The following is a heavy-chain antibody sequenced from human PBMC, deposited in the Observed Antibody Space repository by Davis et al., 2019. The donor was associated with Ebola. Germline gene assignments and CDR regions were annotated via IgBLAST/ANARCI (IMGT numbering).Heavy chain of an antibody. CDR3: ARLRGVEATFSQYYYMDV. J-gene: IGHJ6*03. D-gene: IGHD5-12*01. Sequence: MPGGSLRLSCAVYGGSFSTYYWTWIRQPPGKGLEWIGEIKHNGGTKYNPSLRSRVTISVDTSKNQFSLKVSSVTAADTAVYYCARLRGVEATFSQYYYMDVWGKGTTVTVSS. CDR2: IKHNGGT. V-gene: IGHV4-34*01. CDR1: GGSFSTYY.